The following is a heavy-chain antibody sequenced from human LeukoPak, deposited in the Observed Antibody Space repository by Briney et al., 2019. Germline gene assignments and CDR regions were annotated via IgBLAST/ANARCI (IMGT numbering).Heavy chain of an antibody. J-gene: IGHJ1*01. Sequence: GGSLRLSCAASGFTFSSYAMSWVRQAPGKGLEWVSGISGSGGRTYYADSVKGRFTISRDNPNNTLSLPMNSLRADDTAVYYCANLYCSSTSCSLPEYFQHWGQGTLVTVSS. CDR2: ISGSGGRT. V-gene: IGHV3-23*01. CDR3: ANLYCSSTSCSLPEYFQH. D-gene: IGHD2-2*01. CDR1: GFTFSSYA.